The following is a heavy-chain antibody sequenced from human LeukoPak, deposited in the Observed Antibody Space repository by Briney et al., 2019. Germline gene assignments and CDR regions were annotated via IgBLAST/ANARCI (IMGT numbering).Heavy chain of an antibody. Sequence: SETLSLTCTVSGGSISSYYWSWIRQPAGKGLEWIGRIYTSGSTNYNPSLKSRVTMSVDTSKNQFSLKLSSVTAADTAVYYCARGVGHCSSTSCELFDDWGQGTLVTVSS. CDR2: IYTSGST. CDR1: GGSISSYY. D-gene: IGHD2-2*01. V-gene: IGHV4-4*07. J-gene: IGHJ4*02. CDR3: ARGVGHCSSTSCELFDD.